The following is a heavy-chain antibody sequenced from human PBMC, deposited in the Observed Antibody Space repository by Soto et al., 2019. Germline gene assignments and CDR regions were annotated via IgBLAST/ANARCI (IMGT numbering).Heavy chain of an antibody. Sequence: QVQLQQSGAGLLKPSETLSLTCAVYGESFSGYIWTWIRQTPGKGLQWIGQINHSGSASYNPSLKRRVTMSVHPSNSQFSLELSSVTAAATAVYYCARGLITGSHYSGGWYYFDSWGQGTQVTVSS. CDR3: ARGLITGSHYSGGWYYFDS. CDR1: GESFSGYI. J-gene: IGHJ4*02. D-gene: IGHD6-19*01. V-gene: IGHV4-34*01. CDR2: INHSGSA.